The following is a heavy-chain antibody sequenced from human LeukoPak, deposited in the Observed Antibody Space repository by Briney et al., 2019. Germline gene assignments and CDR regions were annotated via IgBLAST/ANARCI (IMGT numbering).Heavy chain of an antibody. CDR1: GHTFTAFH. CDR3: ARSHDYTNYVGP. J-gene: IGHJ5*02. V-gene: IGHV1-2*02. Sequence: GASVKVSCKASGHTFTAFHIHWVRQAPGQGLEWMGWINPNGGGTIYAPKFQGRVTMTRDTSISTAYMELSSLRSDDTAVFYCARSHDYTNYVGPWGQGTLVTVSS. CDR2: INPNGGGT. D-gene: IGHD4-11*01.